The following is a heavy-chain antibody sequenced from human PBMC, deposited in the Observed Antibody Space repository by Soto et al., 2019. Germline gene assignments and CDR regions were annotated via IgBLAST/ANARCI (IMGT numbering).Heavy chain of an antibody. V-gene: IGHV1-46*01. Sequence: ASVKVSCKASGYTFTSYYMHWVRQAPGQGLEWMGIINPSGGSTSYAQKFQGRVTMTRDTSTSTVYMELRSLTSDDTAVYYCAKNGQPPYYYYGLDVWGQGTKVTVSS. CDR2: INPSGGST. D-gene: IGHD2-8*01. CDR1: GYTFTSYY. CDR3: AKNGQPPYYYYGLDV. J-gene: IGHJ6*02.